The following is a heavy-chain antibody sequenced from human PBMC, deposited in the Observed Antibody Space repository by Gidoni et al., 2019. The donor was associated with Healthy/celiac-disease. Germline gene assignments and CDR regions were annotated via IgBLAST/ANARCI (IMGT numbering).Heavy chain of an antibody. CDR3: ARVPYSYGFPYYYYMDV. V-gene: IGHV4-59*01. J-gene: IGHJ6*03. CDR1: GGSISSYY. CDR2: IYYSGSP. D-gene: IGHD5-18*01. Sequence: QVQLQESGPGLVKPSETLSLTCTVSGGSISSYYWSWIRQPPGKGLEWIGYIYYSGSPNYNPSLKSRVTISVDTSKNQFSLKLSSVTAADTAVYYCARVPYSYGFPYYYYMDVWGKGTTVTVSS.